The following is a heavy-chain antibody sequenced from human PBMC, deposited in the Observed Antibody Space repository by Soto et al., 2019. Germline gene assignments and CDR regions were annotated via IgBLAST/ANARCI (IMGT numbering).Heavy chain of an antibody. CDR1: GGSISSYY. J-gene: IGHJ1*01. CDR3: ARGWGGYFQH. CDR2: IYYSGST. Sequence: SETLSLTSTVSGGSISSYYWSWIRQPPGKGLEWIGYIYYSGSTNYNPSLKSRVTISVDTSKNQFSLKLSSVTAADTAVYYCARGWGGYFQHWGQGTLVTVS. V-gene: IGHV4-59*01. D-gene: IGHD7-27*01.